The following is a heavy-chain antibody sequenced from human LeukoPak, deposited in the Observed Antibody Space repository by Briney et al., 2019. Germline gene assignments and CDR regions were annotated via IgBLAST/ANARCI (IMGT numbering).Heavy chain of an antibody. V-gene: IGHV3-66*02. CDR1: GFTVSSNY. D-gene: IGHD4-17*01. Sequence: GGSLRLSCAASGFTVSSNYVSWVRQAPGKGLEWVSVIYSGGTTYYADSVKGRFTISRDNSKNTLYLQMNSLSTEDTSVYYCARALRYGDFFYWGQGTLVTVSS. CDR2: IYSGGTT. J-gene: IGHJ4*02. CDR3: ARALRYGDFFY.